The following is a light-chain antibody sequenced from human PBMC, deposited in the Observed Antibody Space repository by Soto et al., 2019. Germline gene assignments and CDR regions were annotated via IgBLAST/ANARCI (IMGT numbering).Light chain of an antibody. CDR3: QWRSDCPPRLN. CDR2: DAS. J-gene: IGKJ4*01. V-gene: IGKV3-11*01. CDR1: ESIGNY. Sequence: EVVLTQSPATLSLSPGERATLSCRASESIGNYLAWYQQKLGQAPKLLIYDASHRAIGIPGRFSGDGSGTDFTLTISSLEPEDFAVYYCQWRSDCPPRLNFGGGTNVEIK.